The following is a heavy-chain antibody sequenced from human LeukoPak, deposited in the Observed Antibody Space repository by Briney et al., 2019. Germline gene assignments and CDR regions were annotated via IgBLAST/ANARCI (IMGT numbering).Heavy chain of an antibody. CDR2: IYYSGST. D-gene: IGHD3-10*01. V-gene: IGHV4-59*01. CDR3: ARVWYYGSGSHNWFDP. Sequence: PSETLSLTCTVSGASIGSYYWNWIRQPPGKGLQWIGYIYYSGSTNYNPSLKSRVTISVDTSKNQFSLKLSSVTAADTAVYYCARVWYYGSGSHNWFDPWGQGTLVTVSS. CDR1: GASIGSYY. J-gene: IGHJ5*02.